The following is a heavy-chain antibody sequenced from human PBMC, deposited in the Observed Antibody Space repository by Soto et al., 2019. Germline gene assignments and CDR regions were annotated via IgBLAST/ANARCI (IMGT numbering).Heavy chain of an antibody. Sequence: GSLRLSCEASGFIFSHYSMNWVRQAPGKGLEWVSSISSFSTNTYYRDSVKGRFTISRDNDKNTMYLQMSDLRAEDTAVYYCARDKRLESGYIFSDIWVQGILVTVSS. CDR2: ISSFSTNT. CDR3: ARDKRLESGYIFSDI. J-gene: IGHJ4*02. V-gene: IGHV3-21*01. CDR1: GFIFSHYS. D-gene: IGHD3-3*01.